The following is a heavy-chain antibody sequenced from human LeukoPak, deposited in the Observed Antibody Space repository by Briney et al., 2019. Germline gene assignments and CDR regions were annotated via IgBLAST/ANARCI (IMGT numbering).Heavy chain of an antibody. D-gene: IGHD3-16*02. J-gene: IGHJ4*02. CDR2: IYYSGST. Sequence: SETLSLTCTVSGGSISSYYWSWIRQPPGKRLEWIGYIYYSGSTNYNPSLKSRVTISVDTSKNQFSLKLSSVTAADTAVYYCARHLVTSGYDYVWGSYRAHFDYCGQGTLVTVSS. CDR3: ARHLVTSGYDYVWGSYRAHFDY. CDR1: GGSISSYY. V-gene: IGHV4-59*08.